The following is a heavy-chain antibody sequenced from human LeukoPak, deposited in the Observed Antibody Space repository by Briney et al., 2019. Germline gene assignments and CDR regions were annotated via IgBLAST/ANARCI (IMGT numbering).Heavy chain of an antibody. D-gene: IGHD2-2*01. Sequence: PSETLSLTCTVSGGSISSYYWSWIRQPPGKGLEWIGYIYYSGSTNYNPSLKSRVTISVDTSKNQFSLKLTSVTAADTAVYYCARGVGYQLLFNYYYMDVWGRGTTVTVSS. CDR3: ARGVGYQLLFNYYYMDV. CDR2: IYYSGST. J-gene: IGHJ6*03. CDR1: GGSISSYY. V-gene: IGHV4-59*01.